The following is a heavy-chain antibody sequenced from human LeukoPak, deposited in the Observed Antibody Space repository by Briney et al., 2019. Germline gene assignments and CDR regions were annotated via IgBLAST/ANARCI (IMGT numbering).Heavy chain of an antibody. CDR2: INHSGST. Sequence: SQTLSLTCSVSGDSISSRDYYWSWIRQPPGKGLEWIGEINHSGSTNYNPSLKSRVTISVDTSKNQFSLKLSSVTAADTAVYYCARFGSGWHYFDYWGQGTLVTVSS. CDR3: ARFGSGWHYFDY. CDR1: GDSISSRDYY. J-gene: IGHJ4*02. D-gene: IGHD6-19*01. V-gene: IGHV4-30-2*01.